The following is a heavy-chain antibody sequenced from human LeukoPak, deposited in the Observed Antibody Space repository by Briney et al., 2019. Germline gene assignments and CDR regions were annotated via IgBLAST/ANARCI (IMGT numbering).Heavy chain of an antibody. CDR3: ASELVDEYFQH. D-gene: IGHD1-26*01. J-gene: IGHJ1*01. Sequence: SETLSLTCTVSGYSIRSGYYWGWIRQPPGKGLEWIGSIYHSGSTYYNPSLKSRVTISVDTSKNQFSLKLSSVTAADTAVYYCASELVDEYFQHWGQGTLVTVSS. CDR2: IYHSGST. V-gene: IGHV4-38-2*02. CDR1: GYSIRSGYY.